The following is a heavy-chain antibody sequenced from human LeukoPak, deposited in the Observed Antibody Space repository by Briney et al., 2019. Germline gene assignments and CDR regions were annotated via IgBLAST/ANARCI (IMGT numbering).Heavy chain of an antibody. CDR1: GGSISSSNW. CDR3: ARKTEYDILTGYAYYFDY. V-gene: IGHV4-4*02. D-gene: IGHD3-9*01. Sequence: TSETLSLTCAVSGGSISSSNWWSWVRQPPGKGLEWIGEIYHSGSTNYNPSLKSRVTISVDKSKNQFSLKLSSVTAADTAVYYCARKTEYDILTGYAYYFDYWGQGTLVTVSS. J-gene: IGHJ4*02. CDR2: IYHSGST.